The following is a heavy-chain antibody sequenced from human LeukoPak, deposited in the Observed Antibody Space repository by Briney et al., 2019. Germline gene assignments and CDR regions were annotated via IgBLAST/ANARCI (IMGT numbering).Heavy chain of an antibody. CDR2: IYHSGST. D-gene: IGHD6-19*01. CDR3: ARHFYPRGIAVAGRVFDP. CDR1: GGSISSGGYS. V-gene: IGHV4-30-2*01. J-gene: IGHJ5*02. Sequence: NASETLSLTCAVSGGSISSGGYSWSWIRQPPGKGLEWIGYIYHSGSTYYNPSLKSRVTISVDTSKNQFSLKLSSVTAADTAVYYCARHFYPRGIAVAGRVFDPWGQGTLVTVSS.